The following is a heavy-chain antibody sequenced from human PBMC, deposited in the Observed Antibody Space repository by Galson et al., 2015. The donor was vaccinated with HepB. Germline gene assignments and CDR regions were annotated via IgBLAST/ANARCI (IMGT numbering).Heavy chain of an antibody. CDR2: MNSKAKSYAT. CDR1: GFTFSGSA. D-gene: IGHD4-17*01. CDR3: ATLAYGDPVDY. Sequence: SLRLSCAASGFTFSGSAIHWVRQASGKGLEWVGRMNSKAKSYATAYAASLKGRFAISRDDSKYTAYLQMNSLKTEDTAVYHCATLAYGDPVDYWGLGTLVTVSS. J-gene: IGHJ4*02. V-gene: IGHV3-73*01.